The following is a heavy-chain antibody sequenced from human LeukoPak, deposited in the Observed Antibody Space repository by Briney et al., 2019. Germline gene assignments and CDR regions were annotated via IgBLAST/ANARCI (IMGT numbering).Heavy chain of an antibody. CDR2: INPNSGGT. CDR3: ARGASGVYTVTTSWFDP. CDR1: GYTFTGYY. Sequence: ASVKVSCKASGYTFTGYYMHWVRQAPGQGLEWMGWINPNSGGTNYAHRIQGRVTMTRDTSISTAYMELSRLKSDETAVYYGARGASGVYTVTTSWFDPWGQGTLVTVSS. V-gene: IGHV1-2*02. D-gene: IGHD4-17*01. J-gene: IGHJ5*02.